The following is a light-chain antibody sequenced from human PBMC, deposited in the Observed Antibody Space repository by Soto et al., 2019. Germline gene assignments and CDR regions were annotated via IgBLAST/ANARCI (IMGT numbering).Light chain of an antibody. V-gene: IGKV3-20*01. Sequence: EIVLTNSPGTLSLSRWEIATLSCRASQSVSSSYLAWYQQKPGQAPRLLIYGASSRATGIPDRFSGSGSGTDFTLTISRLEPEDFAVHFCQQYGRSPRTFGQVTKVDIK. CDR1: QSVSSSY. J-gene: IGKJ1*01. CDR2: GAS. CDR3: QQYGRSPRT.